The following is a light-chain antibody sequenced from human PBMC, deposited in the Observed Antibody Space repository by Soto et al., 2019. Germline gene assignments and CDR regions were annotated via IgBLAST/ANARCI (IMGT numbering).Light chain of an antibody. CDR2: DAS. CDR3: QQYGDLPGT. CDR1: EDIRNS. Sequence: DIQMTQSPSSLSASVGDRVTITCQANEDIRNSLHWYQQKPGKAPNLLIYDASNLETGVPPRFSGSGFGTDFTFTISSLQPEGVATYYCQQYGDLPGTFGPGTKVDIK. J-gene: IGKJ3*01. V-gene: IGKV1-33*01.